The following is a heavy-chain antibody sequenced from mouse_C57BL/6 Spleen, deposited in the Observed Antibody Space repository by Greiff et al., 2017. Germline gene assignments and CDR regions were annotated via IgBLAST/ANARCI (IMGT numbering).Heavy chain of an antibody. Sequence: EVQLVESGGGLVKPGGSLKLSCAASGFTFSDYGMHWVRQAPEKGLEWVAYISSGSSTIYYADTVKGRFPISRDNAKNTLFLQMTSLRSEDTAMYYCARTLTGTFAYWGQGTLVTVSA. CDR3: ARTLTGTFAY. CDR2: ISSGSSTI. D-gene: IGHD4-1*01. CDR1: GFTFSDYG. V-gene: IGHV5-17*01. J-gene: IGHJ3*01.